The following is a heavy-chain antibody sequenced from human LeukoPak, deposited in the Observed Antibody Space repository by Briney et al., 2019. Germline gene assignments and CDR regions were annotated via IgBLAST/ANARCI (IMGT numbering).Heavy chain of an antibody. CDR1: GFTFSGYW. V-gene: IGHV3-7*03. Sequence: GGSLRLSCAASGFTFSGYWMTWVRQAPGKGLEWVANIKEDGSEKYYVDSMKGRFTISRDNAKQSLYLQMNSLRAEDTAVYYCAKDGPRYSIEVSSNCDYWGQGTLVTVSS. CDR3: AKDGPRYSIEVSSNCDY. CDR2: IKEDGSEK. D-gene: IGHD1-1*01. J-gene: IGHJ4*02.